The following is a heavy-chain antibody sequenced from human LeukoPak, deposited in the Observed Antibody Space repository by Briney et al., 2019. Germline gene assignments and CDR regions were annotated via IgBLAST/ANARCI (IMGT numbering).Heavy chain of an antibody. J-gene: IGHJ6*02. CDR1: GFTFSSYA. D-gene: IGHD3-3*01. CDR2: ISGCGGST. Sequence: PGASLRLSCAASGFTFSSYAMSWVRQAPGKGLEWVSAISGCGGSTYYADSVKGRFTISRDNSKNTLYLQMNSLRAEDTAVYYCAKGSSGLLYDYYYGMDVWGQGTTVTVSS. CDR3: AKGSSGLLYDYYYGMDV. V-gene: IGHV3-23*01.